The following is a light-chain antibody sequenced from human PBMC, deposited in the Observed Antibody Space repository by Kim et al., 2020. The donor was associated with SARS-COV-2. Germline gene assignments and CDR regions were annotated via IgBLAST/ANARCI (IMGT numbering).Light chain of an antibody. Sequence: LTQPASVSGSPGQSITISCTGTSSDVGSYNLVSWYQQHPGKAPKLMIYEVTKRPSGVSNRFSGSKSGNTASLTISGLQAEDETDYYCCSYARSSTYVFGTGTKVTVL. CDR1: SSDVGSYNL. CDR3: CSYARSSTYV. CDR2: EVT. J-gene: IGLJ1*01. V-gene: IGLV2-23*02.